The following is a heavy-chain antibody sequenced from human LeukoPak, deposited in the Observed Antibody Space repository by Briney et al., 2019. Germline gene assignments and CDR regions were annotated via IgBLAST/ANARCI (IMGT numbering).Heavy chain of an antibody. Sequence: PSETLSLTCTVSGVSISSSSYYWGWIRQPPGKGLEWIVSLYYSGSTYYNPSLKSRVIISVDTSKNQFSLKLSSVTAADTAMYYCARLAYCSGGSCYSYYFDYWGQGTLVTVSS. J-gene: IGHJ4*02. CDR3: ARLAYCSGGSCYSYYFDY. D-gene: IGHD2-15*01. V-gene: IGHV4-39*01. CDR1: GVSISSSSYY. CDR2: LYYSGST.